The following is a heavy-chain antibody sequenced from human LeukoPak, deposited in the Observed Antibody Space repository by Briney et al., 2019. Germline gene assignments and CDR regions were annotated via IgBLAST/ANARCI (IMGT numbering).Heavy chain of an antibody. CDR3: AREYSSSPYYFDY. Sequence: SVKVSCKASGGTFSSYAIIWVRQAPGQGLEWMGGIIPIFGTANYAQKFQGRVTITADESTSTAYMELSSLRSEDTAVYYCAREYSSSPYYFDYWGQRTLVTVSS. V-gene: IGHV1-69*13. CDR1: GGTFSSYA. D-gene: IGHD6-6*01. J-gene: IGHJ4*02. CDR2: IIPIFGTA.